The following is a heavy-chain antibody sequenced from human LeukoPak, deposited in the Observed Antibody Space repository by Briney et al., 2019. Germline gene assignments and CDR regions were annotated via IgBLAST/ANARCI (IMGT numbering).Heavy chain of an antibody. CDR2: IYYSGST. J-gene: IGHJ4*02. CDR3: ARSSGRYTNFDY. Sequence: SETLSLTCTVSGGSISSYYWSWIRQPPGKGLEWIGYIYYSGSTNYNPSLKSRVTISVDTSKNQFSLKLSSVTAADTAVYYCARSSGRYTNFDYWGQGTLVTVSS. D-gene: IGHD1-26*01. V-gene: IGHV4-59*01. CDR1: GGSISSYY.